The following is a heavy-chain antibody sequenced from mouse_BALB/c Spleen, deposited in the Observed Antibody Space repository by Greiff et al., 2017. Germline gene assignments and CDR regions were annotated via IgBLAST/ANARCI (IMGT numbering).Heavy chain of an antibody. Sequence: EVNLVESGGGLVQPGGSRKLSCAASGFSFTSFGMHWVRQAPEKGLEWVAYISSGSSTNYYADTVKGRFTISRDNPKNTLFLQMTSLRSEDTAMYYCARREDDDEDWIAYWGQGTLVTVSA. D-gene: IGHD2-4*01. CDR2: ISSGSSTN. CDR3: ARREDDDEDWIAY. V-gene: IGHV5-17*02. CDR1: GFSFTSFG. J-gene: IGHJ3*01.